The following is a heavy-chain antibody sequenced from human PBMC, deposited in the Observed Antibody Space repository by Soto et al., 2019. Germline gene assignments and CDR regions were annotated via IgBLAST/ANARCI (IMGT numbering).Heavy chain of an antibody. D-gene: IGHD2-2*03. CDR1: GFTFSSYG. CDR2: ISYDGSNK. Sequence: QVQLVESGGGVVQPGRSLRLSCAASGFTFSSYGMHWVRQAPGKGLEWVAVISYDGSNKYYADSVKGRFTISRDNSKNXLYLQMNSLRAEDTAVYYCAKDLGYCISTSCPFDYWGQGTLVTVSS. V-gene: IGHV3-30*18. J-gene: IGHJ4*02. CDR3: AKDLGYCISTSCPFDY.